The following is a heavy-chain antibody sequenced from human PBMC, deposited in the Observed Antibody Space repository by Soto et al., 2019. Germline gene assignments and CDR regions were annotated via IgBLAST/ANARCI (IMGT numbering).Heavy chain of an antibody. CDR1: GFTFNDFY. V-gene: IGHV3-72*01. J-gene: IGHJ4*02. CDR2: SRDKGNSYST. D-gene: IGHD1-7*01. Sequence: VLLVESGGALVQPGGSLRLSCTGSGFTFNDFYIDWVRQAPGKGLEWVGRSRDKGNSYSTDYAASVKGRFSVSRDSSTISLYLQMNSLIADETALYFCARSFPGTTSIDSWGQGTLVTVSS. CDR3: ARSFPGTTSIDS.